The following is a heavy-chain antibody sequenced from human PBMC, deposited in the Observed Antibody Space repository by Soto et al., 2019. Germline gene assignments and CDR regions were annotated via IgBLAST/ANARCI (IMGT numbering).Heavy chain of an antibody. D-gene: IGHD2-2*01. CDR3: ARGYCTTTICDPWFDP. V-gene: IGHV5-51*01. Sequence: GESLKISCTGVVYSFTSYWIGWVRQMPGKGLEWMGIIYPGDSDTRYSPSFQGQVTISADKSITTAYLQWSSLKASDTAMYYCARGYCTTTICDPWFDPWGQGTLVTVSS. CDR2: IYPGDSDT. J-gene: IGHJ5*02. CDR1: VYSFTSYW.